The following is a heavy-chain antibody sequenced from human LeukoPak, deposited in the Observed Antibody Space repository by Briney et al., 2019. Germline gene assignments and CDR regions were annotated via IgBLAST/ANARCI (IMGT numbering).Heavy chain of an antibody. Sequence: ASVKVSCKASGYTFTSYYMHWVRQAPGQGLEWMGGIIPIFGTANYAQKFQGRVTITADESTSTAYMELSSLRSEDTAVYYCARVPGSYLWFDPWGQGTLVTVSS. J-gene: IGHJ5*02. CDR1: GYTFTSYY. CDR3: ARVPGSYLWFDP. CDR2: IIPIFGTA. D-gene: IGHD1-26*01. V-gene: IGHV1-69*13.